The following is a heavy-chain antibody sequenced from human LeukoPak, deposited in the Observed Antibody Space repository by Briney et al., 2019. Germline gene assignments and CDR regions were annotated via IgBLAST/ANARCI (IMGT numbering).Heavy chain of an antibody. D-gene: IGHD5-24*01. CDR2: TSSNGGST. Sequence: GGSVRLSCAASGFTFSSYWMHWVRLAPGTGLEYVSGTSSNGGSTYYADSMKGRFTISRDNSKNTLYLQMSSLRPEDTAVYYCVKDWVATIVAPRHFDYWGQGTLVTVSS. CDR1: GFTFSSYW. J-gene: IGHJ4*02. CDR3: VKDWVATIVAPRHFDY. V-gene: IGHV3-64D*09.